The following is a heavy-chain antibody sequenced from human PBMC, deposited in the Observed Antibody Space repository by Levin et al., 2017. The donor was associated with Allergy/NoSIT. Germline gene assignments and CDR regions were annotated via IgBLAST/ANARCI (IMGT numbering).Heavy chain of an antibody. J-gene: IGHJ4*02. D-gene: IGHD6-13*01. CDR2: ISSSGSTI. Sequence: GESLKISCAASGFTFSDYYMSWIRQAPGKGLEWVSYISSSGSTIYYADSVKGRFTISRDNAKNSLYLQMNSLRAEDTAVYYCARDPGYSSSWYLGYWGQGTLVTVSS. CDR3: ARDPGYSSSWYLGY. CDR1: GFTFSDYY. V-gene: IGHV3-11*01.